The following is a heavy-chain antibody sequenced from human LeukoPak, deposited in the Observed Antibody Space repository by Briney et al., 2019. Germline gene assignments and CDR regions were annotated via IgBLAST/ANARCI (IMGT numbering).Heavy chain of an antibody. D-gene: IGHD2-2*01. CDR1: GFTLSSYA. Sequence: TGGSLRLSCAASGFTLSSYAMSWVRQAPGKGLEWVSAISGSGGSTYYADSVKGRFTISRDNSKNTLYLQMNSLRAEDTAVYYCAKDLGCSSTSCYGAFDIWGQGTMVTVSS. V-gene: IGHV3-23*01. J-gene: IGHJ3*02. CDR2: ISGSGGST. CDR3: AKDLGCSSTSCYGAFDI.